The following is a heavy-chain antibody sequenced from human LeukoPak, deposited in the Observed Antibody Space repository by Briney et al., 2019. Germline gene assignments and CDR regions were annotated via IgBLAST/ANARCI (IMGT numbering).Heavy chain of an antibody. CDR1: GYTFTSYD. V-gene: IGHV1-8*03. D-gene: IGHD3-3*01. CDR3: TTDERSYDFWSGHYYYMDV. CDR2: MNPNSGNT. J-gene: IGHJ6*03. Sequence: GASVKVSCKASGYTFTSYDINWVRQATGQGLEWMGWMNPNSGNTGYAQKFQGRVTITRNTSISTAYMELSSLRSEDTAVYYCTTDERSYDFWSGHYYYMDVWGKGTTVTVSS.